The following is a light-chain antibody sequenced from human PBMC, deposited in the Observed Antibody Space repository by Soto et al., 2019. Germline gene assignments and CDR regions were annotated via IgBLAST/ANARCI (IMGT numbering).Light chain of an antibody. CDR3: QQSVKSP. J-gene: IGKJ1*01. CDR1: QNINNY. CDR2: AAS. Sequence: DIQMTQSPSSLSASVGDRVTITCRASQNINNYLNWYQQKAGKAPKLLISAASSLQSGGPSRFRGRGSGTEFTLTISRLQPEDCATYDCQQSVKSPFGQGTEVEIK. V-gene: IGKV1-39*01.